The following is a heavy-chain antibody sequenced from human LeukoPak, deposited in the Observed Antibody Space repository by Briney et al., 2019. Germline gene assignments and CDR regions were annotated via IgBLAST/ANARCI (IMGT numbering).Heavy chain of an antibody. V-gene: IGHV4-59*11. CDR3: ARDQLGYFDY. D-gene: IGHD6-13*01. J-gene: IGHJ4*02. CDR2: IYYSGST. CDR1: GGSISSHY. Sequence: PSETLSLTCTVSGGSISSHYWSWIRQPPGKGLEWIGYIYYSGSTNYNPSLKSRVTISVDTSKSQFSLKLSSVTAADTAVYYCARDQLGYFDYWGQGTLVTVSS.